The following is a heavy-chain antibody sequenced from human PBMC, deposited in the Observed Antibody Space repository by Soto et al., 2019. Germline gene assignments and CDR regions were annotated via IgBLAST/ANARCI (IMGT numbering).Heavy chain of an antibody. J-gene: IGHJ4*02. V-gene: IGHV3-23*01. CDR2: ISSSSGGST. CDR3: AKEAHYYDSSGYYPYYFDY. CDR1: GFTFSSYS. Sequence: GGSLRLSCAASGFTFSSYSMNWVRQAPGKGLEWVSSISSSSGGSTYYADSVKGRFTISRDNSKNTLYLQMNSLRAEDTAVYYCAKEAHYYDSSGYYPYYFDYWGQGTLVTVSS. D-gene: IGHD3-22*01.